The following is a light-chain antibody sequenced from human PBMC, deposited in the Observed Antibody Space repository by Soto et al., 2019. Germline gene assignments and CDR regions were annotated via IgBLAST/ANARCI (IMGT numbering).Light chain of an antibody. CDR1: SSDIGSYNL. J-gene: IGLJ2*01. V-gene: IGLV2-23*01. CDR2: EGS. CDR3: CSYADTSTLV. Sequence: QSALTQPASVSGSPGQSISISCTGTSSDIGSYNLVSWYQQHPGKAPKVMIYEGSKRPSGVSNRFSGSKSGNTASLTRSGLQAEDEADYYCCSYADTSTLVFGGGTKLTVL.